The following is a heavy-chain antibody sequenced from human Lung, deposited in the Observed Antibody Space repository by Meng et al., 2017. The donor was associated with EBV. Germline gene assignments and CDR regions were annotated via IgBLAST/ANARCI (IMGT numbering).Heavy chain of an antibody. J-gene: IGHJ4*02. Sequence: LVEAWGDVKKPGASVKVSFKPSGYTLTSYAMHWVRQAPGQRLEWMGWINAGNGNTKYSQRFQGRVTITRDTSASTAYMELSSLRSEDTTVYYCARAGYDSSGYYPQPFDYWGQGTLVTVSS. V-gene: IGHV1-3*01. CDR1: GYTLTSYA. CDR2: INAGNGNT. D-gene: IGHD3-22*01. CDR3: ARAGYDSSGYYPQPFDY.